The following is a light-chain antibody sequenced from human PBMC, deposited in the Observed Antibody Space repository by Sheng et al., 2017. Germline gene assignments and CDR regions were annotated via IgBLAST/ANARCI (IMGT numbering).Light chain of an antibody. V-gene: IGKV1-NL1*01. Sequence: DIQLTQSPSSLSPSVGDRVIITCRASQDIYSSLAWYQQKPGQAPKLLIYAASRLESGVPSRFSGSGSGTDYTVTITSLQPEDFATYYCQQYHSTLFTFGQGTRLE. CDR1: QDIYSS. J-gene: IGKJ5*01. CDR3: QQYHSTLFT. CDR2: AAS.